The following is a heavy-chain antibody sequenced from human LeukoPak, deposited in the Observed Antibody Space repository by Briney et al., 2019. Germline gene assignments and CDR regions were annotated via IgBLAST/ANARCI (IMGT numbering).Heavy chain of an antibody. CDR3: AREGMVRGVIADY. D-gene: IGHD3-10*01. Sequence: ASVKVSCKASGYTFSNYAINWVRQAPGQGLEWLGWIMPDTGNPTHAQGFTGRFVFSLDTSVTTAYLEISSLKAEDTAVYYCAREGMVRGVIADYWGQGTLVTVSS. V-gene: IGHV7-4-1*02. J-gene: IGHJ4*02. CDR2: IMPDTGNP. CDR1: GYTFSNYA.